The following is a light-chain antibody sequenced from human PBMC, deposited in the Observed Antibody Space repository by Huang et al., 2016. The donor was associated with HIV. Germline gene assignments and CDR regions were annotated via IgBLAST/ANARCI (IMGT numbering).Light chain of an antibody. Sequence: DVLLTQSPLSLPVTLGQPAFITCKSNQSLVYGDGNIYLNWFHQRPGHSPRRLIYKLSNRDSGDPDRFSAGGSGTDFTLWISEVEAEDVGDYYCMQASHGAATFGQGTRVDIK. J-gene: IGKJ1*01. CDR3: MQASHGAAT. CDR2: KLS. CDR1: QSLVYGDGNIY. V-gene: IGKV2-30*01.